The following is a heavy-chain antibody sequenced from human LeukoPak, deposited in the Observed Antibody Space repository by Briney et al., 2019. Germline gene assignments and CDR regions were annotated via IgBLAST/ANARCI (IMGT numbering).Heavy chain of an antibody. V-gene: IGHV5-51*01. CDR3: ARHLSEYGEYTGEWQY. CDR2: IYPGDSDT. CDR1: GYSFTSYW. Sequence: GESLKISCKGSGYSFTSYWIGWVCQMPGKGLEFMGIIYPGDSDTRYSPSFQGQVTISADTSTSTAYLQWSSLKASDTAMYYCARHLSEYGEYTGEWQYWGQGTLVTVSS. D-gene: IGHD4/OR15-4a*01. J-gene: IGHJ4*02.